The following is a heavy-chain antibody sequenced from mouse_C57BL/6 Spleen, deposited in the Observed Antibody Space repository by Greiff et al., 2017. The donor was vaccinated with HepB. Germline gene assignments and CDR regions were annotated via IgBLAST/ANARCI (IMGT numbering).Heavy chain of an antibody. D-gene: IGHD2-5*01. CDR3: TRDRAYYSNLGNYFDY. V-gene: IGHV5-9-1*02. CDR2: ISSGGDYI. Sequence: EVMLVESGEGLVKPGGSLKLSCAASGFTFSSYAMSWVRQTPEKRLEWVAYISSGGDYIYYADTVKGRFTISRDNARNTLYLQMSSLKSEDTAMYYCTRDRAYYSNLGNYFDYWGQGTTLTVSS. CDR1: GFTFSSYA. J-gene: IGHJ2*01.